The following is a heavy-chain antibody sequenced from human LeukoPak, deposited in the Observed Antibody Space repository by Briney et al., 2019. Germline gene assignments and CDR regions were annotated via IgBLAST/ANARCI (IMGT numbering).Heavy chain of an antibody. D-gene: IGHD3-16*01. J-gene: IGHJ3*02. CDR3: ATLGGNGFDI. V-gene: IGHV3-21*01. Sequence: GGSLRLSCAASGFTFNMYSMNWVLQAPGKGLEWVSSISSSSSYIYYVDSLKGRFTITRDNAKNSLYLQMSSLRAEDTAVYYCATLGGNGFDIWGQGTMVTVSS. CDR1: GFTFNMYS. CDR2: ISSSSSYI.